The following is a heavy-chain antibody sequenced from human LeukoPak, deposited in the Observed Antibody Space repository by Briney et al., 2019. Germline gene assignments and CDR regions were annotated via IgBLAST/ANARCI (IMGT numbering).Heavy chain of an antibody. CDR1: GYTFNTYG. V-gene: IGHV1-18*01. Sequence: ASVKVSCKASGYTFNTYGISWVRQAPGQGLEWMGWIGTENAYTIYAEKFQGRVTLTTDTYTTTVHMELRSLRSDDTAVYYCARDRERGFDYWGQGSLVTVSS. J-gene: IGHJ4*02. CDR2: IGTENAYT. CDR3: ARDRERGFDY. D-gene: IGHD5-24*01.